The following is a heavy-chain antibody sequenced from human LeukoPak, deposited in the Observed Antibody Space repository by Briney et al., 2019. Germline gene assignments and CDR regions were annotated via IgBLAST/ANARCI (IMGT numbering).Heavy chain of an antibody. CDR2: ISSSSTI. Sequence: GGSLRLSCAASGFTFSSYSMNWVRQAPGKGLEWVSYISSSSTIYYADSVKGRFTISRDNAKNSLYLQMNSLRAEDTAVYYCARDRAWDYLDSWDQGPLVTVSS. CDR1: GFTFSSYS. CDR3: ARDRAWDYLDS. V-gene: IGHV3-48*01. J-gene: IGHJ4*02. D-gene: IGHD1-26*01.